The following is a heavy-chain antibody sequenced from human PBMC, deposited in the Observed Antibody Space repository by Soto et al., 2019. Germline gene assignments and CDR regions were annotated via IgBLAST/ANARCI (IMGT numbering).Heavy chain of an antibody. CDR3: AKYNSSSRSPFDY. Sequence: EMQLVESGGGVVQPGGSLRLSCAASGFTFSSYGMNWLRQAPGKGLEWLSYISSSSSTIFYADSVKGRFTISRDNAKNSLFLLMNSLRDEDTAVYYCAKYNSSSRSPFDYWGQGTLVTVSS. D-gene: IGHD6-6*01. V-gene: IGHV3-48*02. CDR1: GFTFSSYG. CDR2: ISSSSSTI. J-gene: IGHJ4*02.